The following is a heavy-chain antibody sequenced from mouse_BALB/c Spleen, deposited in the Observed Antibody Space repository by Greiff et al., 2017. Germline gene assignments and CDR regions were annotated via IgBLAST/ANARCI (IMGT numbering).Heavy chain of an antibody. Sequence: VQLQQSGPELVKPGASVKISCKASGYTFTDYNMHWVKQSHGKSLEWIGYIYPYNGGTGYNQKFKSKATLTVDNSSSTAYMELRSLTSEDSAVYYCARSFITTATGYWGQGTTLTVSS. J-gene: IGHJ2*01. CDR1: GYTFTDYN. CDR2: IYPYNGGT. CDR3: ARSFITTATGY. D-gene: IGHD1-2*01. V-gene: IGHV1S29*02.